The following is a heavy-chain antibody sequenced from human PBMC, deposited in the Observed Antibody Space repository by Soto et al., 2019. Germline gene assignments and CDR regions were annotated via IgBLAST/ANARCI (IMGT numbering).Heavy chain of an antibody. V-gene: IGHV4-61*01. D-gene: IGHD2-8*01. CDR3: ARTGIMVYAPDY. J-gene: IGHJ4*02. Sequence: QVQLQESGPGLVKPSETLSLTCTVSGGSVSSGSYYWSWIRQPPGKGLEWIGYIYYSGSTNYNPSLKSRVTISVDTSKNQFSLNLNSVTAADTAVYYCARTGIMVYAPDYWGQGALVTVSS. CDR2: IYYSGST. CDR1: GGSVSSGSYY.